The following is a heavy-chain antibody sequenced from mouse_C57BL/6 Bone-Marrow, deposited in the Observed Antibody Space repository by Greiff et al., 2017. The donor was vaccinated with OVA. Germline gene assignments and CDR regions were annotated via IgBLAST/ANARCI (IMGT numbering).Heavy chain of an antibody. Sequence: EVKVVESGGGLVKPGGSLKLSCAASGFTFSSYAMSWVRQTPEKRLEWVATISDGGSYTYYPDNVKGRFTISRDNAKNNLYLQMSHLKSEDTAMYYCAREGFITTVVADFDVWGTGTTVTVSS. J-gene: IGHJ1*03. CDR3: AREGFITTVVADFDV. D-gene: IGHD1-1*01. CDR1: GFTFSSYA. V-gene: IGHV5-4*01. CDR2: ISDGGSYT.